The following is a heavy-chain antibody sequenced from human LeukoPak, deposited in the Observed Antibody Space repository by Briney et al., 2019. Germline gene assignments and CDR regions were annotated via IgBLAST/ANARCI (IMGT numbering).Heavy chain of an antibody. V-gene: IGHV3-11*06. CDR1: GFTFSDYY. CDR3: ARDYYDSSHIDY. Sequence: GGSLRLSCAASGFTFSDYYMSWIRQAPGKGQEWVSYISSSSSYTNYADSVKGRFTISRDNAKNSLYLQMNSLRAEDTAVYYCARDYYDSSHIDYWGQGTLVTVSS. D-gene: IGHD3-22*01. J-gene: IGHJ4*02. CDR2: ISSSSSYT.